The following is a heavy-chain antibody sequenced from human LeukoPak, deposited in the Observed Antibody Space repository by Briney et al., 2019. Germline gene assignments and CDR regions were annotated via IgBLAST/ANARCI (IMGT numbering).Heavy chain of an antibody. J-gene: IGHJ4*02. D-gene: IGHD6-19*01. V-gene: IGHV3-23*01. CDR2: ITGGGGTT. CDR1: GFTFNNYA. Sequence: GGSLRLSCAASGFTFNNYAMNWVRQAPGKGLEWASAITGGGGTTYYADSMKGRFTISRDNSKNTLYLQMNSLRAEDTAIYYCAKGAGIVVPGTILHWGQGTLVIVSS. CDR3: AKGAGIVVPGTILH.